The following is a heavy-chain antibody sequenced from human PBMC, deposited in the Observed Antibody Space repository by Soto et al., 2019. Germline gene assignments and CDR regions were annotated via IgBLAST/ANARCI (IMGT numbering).Heavy chain of an antibody. V-gene: IGHV3-74*01. Sequence: CAAYGKSFNSGWRHCVQQNPGKGLVWVSRISADGKSTSYPDSLKGRFTISRDNARDTLYLQMNSLRVEDTAVYYWARPRLGGGTFDVCGQGTMVTVSS. D-gene: IGHD6-19*01. CDR3: ARPRLGGGTFDV. J-gene: IGHJ3*01. CDR2: ISADGKST. CDR1: GKSFNSGW.